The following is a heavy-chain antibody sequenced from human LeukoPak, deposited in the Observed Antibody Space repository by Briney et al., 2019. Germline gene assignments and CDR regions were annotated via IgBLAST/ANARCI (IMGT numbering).Heavy chain of an antibody. CDR3: TPDVPNFDL. D-gene: IGHD2-2*01. V-gene: IGHV3-49*04. CDR2: IRSKAYGGTT. CDR1: GFTFGDYA. Sequence: GGSLRLSCTASGFTFGDYAMSWVRRAPGKGLEWVGFIRSKAYGGTTEYAASVKGRFTISRDDSKSIAYLQMNSLKTEDTAVYYCTPDVPNFDLWGRGTLVTVSS. J-gene: IGHJ2*01.